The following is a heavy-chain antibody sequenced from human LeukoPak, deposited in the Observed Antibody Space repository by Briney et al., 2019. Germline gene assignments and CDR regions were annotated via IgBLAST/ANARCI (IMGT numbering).Heavy chain of an antibody. CDR2: IIPIFGTT. CDR3: ATAYCGGDCHYYFDY. Sequence: GASVKVSCKASGGTFSSYAISWVRQAPGQGLEWMGGIIPIFGTTNYAQKFQDRVTMTTDTSTSTAYMELRSLRSDDTTVYYCATAYCGGDCHYYFDYWGQGTLVTVSS. CDR1: GGTFSSYA. J-gene: IGHJ4*02. V-gene: IGHV1-69*05. D-gene: IGHD2-21*02.